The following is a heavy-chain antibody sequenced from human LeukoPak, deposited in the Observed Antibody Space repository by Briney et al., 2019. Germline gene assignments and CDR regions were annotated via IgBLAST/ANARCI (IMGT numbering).Heavy chain of an antibody. CDR1: GFTLSNYG. V-gene: IGHV3-33*01. D-gene: IGHD6-13*01. J-gene: IGHJ4*02. Sequence: RAGGSLRLSCAASGFTLSNYGMHWVRQAPGKGLEWVAVIWYDGSNIYYADSVKGRFTISRDNSKNTLYLQMNSLRAEDTAVYYCARNPITSSWYELLDYWGQGTLVTVSS. CDR3: ARNPITSSWYELLDY. CDR2: IWYDGSNI.